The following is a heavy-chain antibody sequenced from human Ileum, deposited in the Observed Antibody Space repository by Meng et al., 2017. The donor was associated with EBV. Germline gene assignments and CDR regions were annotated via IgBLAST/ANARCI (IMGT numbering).Heavy chain of an antibody. J-gene: IGHJ4*02. CDR1: GGSISRSDW. CDR2: TSHSGST. Sequence: QVQRQAPGPRPVKPSGPLSLTCAGSGGSISRSDWWSWVRQPPGKGLEWIGETSHSGSTNYSPSLKSRVTISLDKSKNQLSLKLNSVTAADTAVYYCASSDYYRSDYWGQGTLVTVSS. CDR3: ASSDYYRSDY. V-gene: IGHV4-4*02. D-gene: IGHD3-22*01.